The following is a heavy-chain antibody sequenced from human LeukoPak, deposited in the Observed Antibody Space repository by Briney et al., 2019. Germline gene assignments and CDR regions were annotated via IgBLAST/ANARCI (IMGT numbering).Heavy chain of an antibody. V-gene: IGHV1-69*13. D-gene: IGHD5-18*01. CDR3: ARDLPGYSYGYGDYYYYGMDV. J-gene: IGHJ6*02. Sequence: ASVKVSCKASGGTFSSYAISWVRQAPGQGLEWMGGIIPIFGTANYAQKLQGRVTITADESTSTAYMELSSLRSEDTAVYYCARDLPGYSYGYGDYYYYGMDVWGQGTTVTVSS. CDR2: IIPIFGTA. CDR1: GGTFSSYA.